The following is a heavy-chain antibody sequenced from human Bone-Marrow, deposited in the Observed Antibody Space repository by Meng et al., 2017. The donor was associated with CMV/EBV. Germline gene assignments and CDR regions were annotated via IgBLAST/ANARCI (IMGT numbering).Heavy chain of an antibody. D-gene: IGHD2-2*01. CDR2: ISWDGGST. V-gene: IGHV3-43*01. CDR1: GFTFDDYT. J-gene: IGHJ6*02. CDR3: AKDQYQTRTGYYHGMDV. Sequence: GESPKIFCAASGFTFDDYTMHWVRQAPGKGLEWVSLISWDGGSTYYADYVKGRFTIARDNSKNYLYLQMNSLRAEDTALYYCAKDQYQTRTGYYHGMDVWGQGTTVTVSS.